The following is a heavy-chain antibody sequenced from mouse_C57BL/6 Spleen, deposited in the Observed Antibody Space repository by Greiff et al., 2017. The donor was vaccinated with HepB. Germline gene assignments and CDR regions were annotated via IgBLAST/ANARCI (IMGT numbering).Heavy chain of an antibody. CDR1: GYTFTSYW. J-gene: IGHJ1*03. V-gene: IGHV1-72*01. Sequence: QVQLQQSGAELVKPGASVKLSCKASGYTFTSYWMHWVKQRPGRGLEWIGRIDPNSGGTKYNEKFKSKATLTVDKPSSTAYMQLSSLTSEDSAVYYCARSAITTVVATDWYFDVWGTGTTVTVSS. D-gene: IGHD1-1*01. CDR3: ARSAITTVVATDWYFDV. CDR2: IDPNSGGT.